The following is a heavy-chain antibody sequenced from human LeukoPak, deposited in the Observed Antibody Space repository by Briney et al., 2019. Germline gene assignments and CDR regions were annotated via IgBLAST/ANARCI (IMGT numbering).Heavy chain of an antibody. D-gene: IGHD3-22*01. CDR1: GGSFSGYY. CDR2: INHSGST. CDR3: ARQIYDRRFDP. V-gene: IGHV4-34*01. Sequence: SETLSLTCAVYGGSFSGYYWSWIRQPPGKGLEWIGEINHSGSTNYNPSLKSRVTISVDTSKNQFSLKLSSVTAADTAVYYCARQIYDRRFDPWGQGTLVTVSS. J-gene: IGHJ5*02.